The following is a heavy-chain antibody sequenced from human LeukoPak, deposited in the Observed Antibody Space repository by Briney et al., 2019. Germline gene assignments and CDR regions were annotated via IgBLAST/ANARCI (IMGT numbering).Heavy chain of an antibody. J-gene: IGHJ6*03. Sequence: GASVKVSCKASGYTFTGYYMHWVRQAPGQGLEWMGWINPNSGGTNHAQKFQGRVTMTRDTSISTAYMELSRLRSDDTAVYYCARDGSNREYQLLYTYYYYYMDVWGKGTTVTVSS. CDR1: GYTFTGYY. D-gene: IGHD2-2*02. CDR2: INPNSGGT. V-gene: IGHV1-2*02. CDR3: ARDGSNREYQLLYTYYYYYMDV.